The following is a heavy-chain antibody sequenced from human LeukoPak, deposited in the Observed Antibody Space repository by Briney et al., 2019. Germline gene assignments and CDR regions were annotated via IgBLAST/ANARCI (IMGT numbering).Heavy chain of an antibody. CDR2: INPDDGDT. D-gene: IGHD2-2*01. Sequence: ASVKVSCKASGYTFTDYYVHWVRQAPGQGFEWMGWINPDDGDTNYAQKFQGRVTMTRDTSISTAHMEVSRLRSDDTAVYYCARANFLYCSSSTCLFDYWGQGTLVTVSS. V-gene: IGHV1-2*02. CDR3: ARANFLYCSSSTCLFDY. CDR1: GYTFTDYY. J-gene: IGHJ4*02.